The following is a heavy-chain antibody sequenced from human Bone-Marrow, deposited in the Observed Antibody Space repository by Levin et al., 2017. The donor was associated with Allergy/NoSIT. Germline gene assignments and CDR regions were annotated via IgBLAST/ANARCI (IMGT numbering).Heavy chain of an antibody. D-gene: IGHD2/OR15-2a*01. J-gene: IGHJ4*02. CDR2: VKKDGGDK. CDR1: GFTFSDYW. V-gene: IGHV3-7*01. CDR3: AKNRASNDC. Sequence: GGSLRLSCAASGFTFSDYWMSWVRQAPGKGLEWVASVKKDGGDKNYVDSVKGRFTISRDNAKNSLYLQMNSLRAEDTAVYFCAKNRASNDCRGQGTLVTVSS.